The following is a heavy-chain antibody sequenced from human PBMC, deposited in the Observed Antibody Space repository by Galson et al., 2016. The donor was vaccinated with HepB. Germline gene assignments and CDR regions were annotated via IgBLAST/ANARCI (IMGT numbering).Heavy chain of an antibody. CDR3: AREGGLENYYDGEFDY. CDR1: GASISIYY. V-gene: IGHV4-4*08. CDR2: IYTSGPT. J-gene: IGHJ4*02. Sequence: SETLSLTCTVSGASISIYYWNWIRQPPGKGLAWLGSIYTSGPTKYNPSLRGRVTMSVDTSKNQFPLRLASVSAADTAIYYCAREGGLENYYDGEFDYWGQGTLITVAS. D-gene: IGHD3-10*01.